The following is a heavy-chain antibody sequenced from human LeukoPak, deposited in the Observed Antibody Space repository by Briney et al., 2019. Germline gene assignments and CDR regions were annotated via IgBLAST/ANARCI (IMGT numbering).Heavy chain of an antibody. Sequence: GGSLRLSCAVSGFTFKAYNMIWVRQGPGKGLEWVSSVKGSATNTYYADSVRGRFTISRDDSKNTLYLQMNSLRAEDTALYYCAKDLTSMIVPNDAFDIWGQGTMVTVSS. J-gene: IGHJ3*02. V-gene: IGHV3-23*01. CDR1: GFTFKAYN. CDR2: VKGSATNT. D-gene: IGHD3-22*01. CDR3: AKDLTSMIVPNDAFDI.